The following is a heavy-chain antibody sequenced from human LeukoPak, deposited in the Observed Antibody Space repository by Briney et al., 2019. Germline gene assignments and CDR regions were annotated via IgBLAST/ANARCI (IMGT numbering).Heavy chain of an antibody. CDR2: ISAYNGNT. V-gene: IGHV1-18*01. D-gene: IGHD5-24*01. Sequence: ASVTVSCKASGYTSTSYGISWVRQAPGQGLEWMGWISAYNGNTNYAQKLQGRVTMTTDTSTSTAYMELRSLRSDDTAVYYCARSAWLQYFDYWGQGTLVTVSS. J-gene: IGHJ4*02. CDR1: GYTSTSYG. CDR3: ARSAWLQYFDY.